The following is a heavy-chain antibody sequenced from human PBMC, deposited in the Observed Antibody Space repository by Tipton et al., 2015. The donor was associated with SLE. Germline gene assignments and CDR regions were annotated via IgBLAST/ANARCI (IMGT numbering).Heavy chain of an antibody. Sequence: SLRLSCTASGFTFNRHSFHWIRQAPGKGLEWVANIKQDGSEKYYVDSVKGRFTISRDNAKNSLYLQMNSLRAEDTAVYYCARARITMVRARGAFDIWGQGTMVTVSS. D-gene: IGHD3-10*01. V-gene: IGHV3-7*01. CDR3: ARARITMVRARGAFDI. CDR2: IKQDGSEK. CDR1: GFTFNRHS. J-gene: IGHJ3*02.